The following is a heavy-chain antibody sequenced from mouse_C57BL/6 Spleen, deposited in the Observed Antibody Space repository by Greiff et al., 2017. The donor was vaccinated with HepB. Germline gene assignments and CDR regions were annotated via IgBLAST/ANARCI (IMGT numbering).Heavy chain of an antibody. CDR1: GYTFTSYW. CDR3: ARTTVFITTVVATPYFDV. Sequence: QVQLQQSGAELAKPGASVKLSCKASGYTFTSYWMHWVKQRPGQGLEWIGYINPSSGYTKYNQKFKDKATLTADKSSSTAYMQLSSLTYEDSAVYYCARTTVFITTVVATPYFDVWGTGTTVTVSS. D-gene: IGHD1-1*01. J-gene: IGHJ1*03. V-gene: IGHV1-7*01. CDR2: INPSSGYT.